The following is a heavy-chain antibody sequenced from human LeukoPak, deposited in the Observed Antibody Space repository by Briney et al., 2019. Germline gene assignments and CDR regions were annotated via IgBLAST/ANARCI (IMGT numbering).Heavy chain of an antibody. CDR2: ISWNSGSI. D-gene: IGHD3-9*01. V-gene: IGHV3-9*01. J-gene: IGHJ2*01. Sequence: GGSLRLSCAASGFTFDDYAMHWVRQAPGKGLEWFSGISWNSGSIGYADSVKGRFTISRDNAKNSLYLQMNSLRAEDTALYYCAKPNHYDILTGWYFDLWGRGTLVTVSS. CDR3: AKPNHYDILTGWYFDL. CDR1: GFTFDDYA.